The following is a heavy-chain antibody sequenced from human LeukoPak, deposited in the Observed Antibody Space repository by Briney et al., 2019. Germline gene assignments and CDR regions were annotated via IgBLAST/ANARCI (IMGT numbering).Heavy chain of an antibody. D-gene: IGHD1-26*01. V-gene: IGHV3-53*05. CDR1: GFTVSSNY. J-gene: IGHJ4*02. CDR2: IYSGGST. Sequence: GGSLRLSCAASGFTVSSNYMSWVRQAPGKGLEWVSVIYSGGSTYYADSVKGRFTISRDNSKNTLYLQMNSLRAEDTAVYYCAKGGKWELRPAYYWGQGTLVTVSS. CDR3: AKGGKWELRPAYY.